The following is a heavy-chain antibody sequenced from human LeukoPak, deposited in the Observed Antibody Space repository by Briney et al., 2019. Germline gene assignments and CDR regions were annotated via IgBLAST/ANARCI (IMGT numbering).Heavy chain of an antibody. CDR2: GNAGNGNT. J-gene: IGHJ4*02. Sequence: ASVKVSCKASGYTFTSYAMHWVRQAPGQRLEWMGWGNAGNGNTKYSQEFQGRVTITRDTSASTAYMELSSLRSEDMAVYYCARDSGDPSGYFDYWGQGTLVTVSP. CDR3: ARDSGDPSGYFDY. V-gene: IGHV1-3*02. CDR1: GYTFTSYA. D-gene: IGHD4-17*01.